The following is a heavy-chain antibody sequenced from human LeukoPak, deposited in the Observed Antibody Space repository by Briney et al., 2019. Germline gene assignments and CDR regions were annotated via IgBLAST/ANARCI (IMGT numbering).Heavy chain of an antibody. Sequence: GGSLRLSCAASEFTFSNYNMDWVRQAPGKGLEWLSSISSSSSYKYYADSVKGRFTITRDNPKNSLYLQMNSLRAEDTAVYYCARSLLGDSGGSFDYWGQGTLVTVSS. CDR1: EFTFSNYN. CDR2: ISSSSSYK. V-gene: IGHV3-21*01. D-gene: IGHD3-22*01. J-gene: IGHJ4*02. CDR3: ARSLLGDSGGSFDY.